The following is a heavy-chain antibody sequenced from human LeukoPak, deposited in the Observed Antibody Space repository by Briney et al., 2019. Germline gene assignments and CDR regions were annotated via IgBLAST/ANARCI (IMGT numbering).Heavy chain of an antibody. CDR1: GYTFTGYY. CDR3: ARGRPPWLVAAAPDI. D-gene: IGHD2-15*01. CDR2: INPNSGGT. Sequence: ASVKVSCKASGYTFTGYYMHWVRQAPGQGLEWMGWINPNSGGTNYAQKFQGWVTMTRDTSISTAYMELSRLRSDDTAVYYCARGRPPWLVAAAPDIWGQGTMVTVSS. V-gene: IGHV1-2*04. J-gene: IGHJ3*02.